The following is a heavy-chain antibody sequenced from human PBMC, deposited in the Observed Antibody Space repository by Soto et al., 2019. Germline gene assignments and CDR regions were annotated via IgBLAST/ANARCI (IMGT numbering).Heavy chain of an antibody. CDR3: ARVPLSGDDILTGFWFDP. V-gene: IGHV4-30-4*02. D-gene: IGHD3-9*01. J-gene: IGHJ5*02. CDR1: GGSISSGEYY. CDR2: ISYSGST. Sequence: SETLSLTCTVSGGSISSGEYYWTWIRQPPGKGLEWIGYISYSGSTHYSPSLKSRVTISVDTSKNQFSLKLSSVTAADTAVYYCARVPLSGDDILTGFWFDPWGQGTLVTVSS.